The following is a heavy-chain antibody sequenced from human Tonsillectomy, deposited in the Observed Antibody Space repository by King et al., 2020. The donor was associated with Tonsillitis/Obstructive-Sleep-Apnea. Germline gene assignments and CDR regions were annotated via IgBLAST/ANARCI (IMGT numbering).Heavy chain of an antibody. J-gene: IGHJ4*02. V-gene: IGHV3-66*01. D-gene: IGHD6-6*01. CDR3: AKGGSWSFDF. CDR2: IYSGDAT. Sequence: VQLVESGGDLVQPGGSLRLSCAASGFIVSSNFMSWVRQAPGKGLEWVSLIYSGDATYYADSVKGRFTISRDNSKNTLYLQMNSLRAADTAVYYCAKGGSWSFDFWGQGTLVTVSS. CDR1: GFIVSSNF.